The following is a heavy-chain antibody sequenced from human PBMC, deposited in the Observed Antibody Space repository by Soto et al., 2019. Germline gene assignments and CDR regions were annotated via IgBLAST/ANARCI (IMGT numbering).Heavy chain of an antibody. Sequence: QVQLVQSGAEVKKPGSSVKVSCKASGGTFSSYAISWVRQAPGQGLEWMGGIIPIFGTANYAQKFQGRVTITADESTSTAYMERSSLRSEDTAVYYCARKREQLASYYYYGMDVWGQGTTVTVSS. CDR1: GGTFSSYA. V-gene: IGHV1-69*01. D-gene: IGHD6-6*01. CDR3: ARKREQLASYYYYGMDV. CDR2: IIPIFGTA. J-gene: IGHJ6*02.